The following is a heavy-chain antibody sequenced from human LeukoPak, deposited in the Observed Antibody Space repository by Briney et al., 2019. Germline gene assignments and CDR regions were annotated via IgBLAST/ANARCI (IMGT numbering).Heavy chain of an antibody. CDR1: GGSISSYY. Sequence: SETLSLTCTVSGGSISSYYWSWIRQPPGKGLEWIGYIYYSGSTNYNPSLKSRVTISVDTSKNQFSLKLSSVTAADTAVYYCARGRGSSSDHPLYYFDYWGQGTLVTVSS. V-gene: IGHV4-59*12. CDR2: IYYSGST. J-gene: IGHJ4*02. CDR3: ARGRGSSSDHPLYYFDY. D-gene: IGHD6-6*01.